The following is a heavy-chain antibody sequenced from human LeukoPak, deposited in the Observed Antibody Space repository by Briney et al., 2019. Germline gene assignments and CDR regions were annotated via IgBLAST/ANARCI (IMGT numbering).Heavy chain of an antibody. CDR3: ARLNGYGSGSFAGSIDY. CDR1: GGSISSYY. D-gene: IGHD3-10*01. CDR2: ISYSGST. Sequence: SETLSLTCTVSGGSISSYYWSWIRQPPGKGLEWIGYISYSGSTYYNPSLKSRVTISVDTSKNHFSLRLSSVTAADTAVYYCARLNGYGSGSFAGSIDYWGQGTLVTVSS. V-gene: IGHV4-59*08. J-gene: IGHJ4*02.